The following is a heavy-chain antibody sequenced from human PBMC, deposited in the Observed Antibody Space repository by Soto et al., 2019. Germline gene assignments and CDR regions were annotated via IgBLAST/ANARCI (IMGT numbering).Heavy chain of an antibody. V-gene: IGHV4-39*07. CDR2: IYYSGGT. D-gene: IGHD5-18*01. CDR1: GGSFTSSSYY. CDR3: AKDSGYNYGYFRWFDP. J-gene: IGHJ5*02. Sequence: PSETLSLTCTVSGGSFTSSSYYWGWVRQPPGKGLEWIASIYYSGGTFFNPSLRSRVTISLDTSKNQFSLRVNSVTAADTAVYYCAKDSGYNYGYFRWFDPWGQGTLVTVSS.